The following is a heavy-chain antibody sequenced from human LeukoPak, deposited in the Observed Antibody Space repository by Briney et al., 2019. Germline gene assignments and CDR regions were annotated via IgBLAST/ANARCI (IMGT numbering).Heavy chain of an antibody. D-gene: IGHD2-2*01. V-gene: IGHV4-59*01. CDR1: RFSISSYY. J-gene: IGHJ1*01. CDR3: ARGYCSSNICFQYCHH. Sequence: AETLTLTCTVSRFSISSYYWSWIRQPPGKGLEWIAYIYYSGSTNYSPSHRSGVSISVDTSKNQFSLKINSVTAADTAVYYCARGYCSSNICFQYCHHWGQGTLVTVSS. CDR2: IYYSGST.